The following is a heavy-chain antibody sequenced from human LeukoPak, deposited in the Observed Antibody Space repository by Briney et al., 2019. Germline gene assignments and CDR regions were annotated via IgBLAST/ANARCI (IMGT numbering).Heavy chain of an antibody. Sequence: GGSLRLSCVASGFTFNSYAMSWVRQAPGKGLEWVSAISGSGGSTYYADYVKGRFTISRDNSKNTLYLQINSLGAEDTALYYCAKDNGYCTSTSCFLEYWGQGTLVTVSS. J-gene: IGHJ4*02. CDR1: GFTFNSYA. CDR2: ISGSGGST. D-gene: IGHD2-2*03. CDR3: AKDNGYCTSTSCFLEY. V-gene: IGHV3-23*01.